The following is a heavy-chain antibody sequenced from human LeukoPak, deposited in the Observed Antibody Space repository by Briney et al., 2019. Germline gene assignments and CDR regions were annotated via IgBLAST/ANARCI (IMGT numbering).Heavy chain of an antibody. D-gene: IGHD4-17*01. J-gene: IGHJ4*02. CDR1: GGTSSSYA. Sequence: GASVKVSCKASGGTSSSYAISWVRQAPGQGLEWMGGIIPIFGTANYAQKFQGRVTITTDESTSTAYMELSSLRSEDTAVYYCASSSNYGGYDFDYWGQGTLVTVSS. CDR3: ASSSNYGGYDFDY. CDR2: IIPIFGTA. V-gene: IGHV1-69*05.